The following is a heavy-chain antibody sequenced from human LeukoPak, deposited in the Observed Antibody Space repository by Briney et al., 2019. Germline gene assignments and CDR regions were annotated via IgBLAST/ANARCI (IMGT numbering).Heavy chain of an antibody. CDR2: INHSGST. V-gene: IGHV4-34*01. J-gene: IGHJ5*02. CDR1: GGSFSGYY. CDR3: AQNGQSGFSFDP. Sequence: SETLSLTCAVYGGSFSGYYWSWIRQPPGKGLEWIGEINHSGSTNYNPSLKSRVTISADTSKNQFSLKLSSVTAADTAVYYCAQNGQSGFSFDPWGQGTLVTVSS. D-gene: IGHD2-8*01.